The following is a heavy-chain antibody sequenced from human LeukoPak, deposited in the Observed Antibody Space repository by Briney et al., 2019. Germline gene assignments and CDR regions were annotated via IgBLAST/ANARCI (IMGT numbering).Heavy chain of an antibody. CDR2: IGRSPSYI. CDR3: ARLTSYNHDYSGRYGLDV. J-gene: IGHJ6*02. Sequence: GGSLRLSCAASGFTLSSYGMNWVRQAPGKGLEWVSSIGRSPSYIYYADSVKGRFTISRDNAKDSLDLQMNSLRAEDTAVYYCARLTSYNHDYSGRYGLDVWGQGTTVTVSS. V-gene: IGHV3-21*01. CDR1: GFTLSSYG. D-gene: IGHD5-12*01.